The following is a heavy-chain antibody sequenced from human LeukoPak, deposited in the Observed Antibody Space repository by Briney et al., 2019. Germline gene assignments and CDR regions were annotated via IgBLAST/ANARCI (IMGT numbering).Heavy chain of an antibody. J-gene: IGHJ4*02. CDR2: IYYSGST. Sequence: PSETLSLTCTVSGGSISSSSYYWGWIRQPPGKGLEWIGSIYYSGSTYYNPSLKSRVTISVDTSKNQFSLKLSSVTAADTAVYYCARDQWWELRDWYYFDYWGQGTLVTVSS. D-gene: IGHD1-26*01. CDR3: ARDQWWELRDWYYFDY. CDR1: GGSISSSSYY. V-gene: IGHV4-39*07.